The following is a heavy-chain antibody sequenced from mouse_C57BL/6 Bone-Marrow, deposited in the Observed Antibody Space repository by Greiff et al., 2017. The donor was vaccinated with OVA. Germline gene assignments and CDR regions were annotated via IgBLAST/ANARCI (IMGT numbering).Heavy chain of an antibody. CDR2: IYPGSGST. CDR1: GYTFTSYW. D-gene: IGHD2-4*01. V-gene: IGHV1-55*01. J-gene: IGHJ3*01. Sequence: QVQLQQPGAELVKPGASVKMSCKASGYTFTSYWITWVKQRPGQGLEWIGDIYPGSGSTNYNEKFKSKATLTVDTSSSTAYMQLSSLTSEDSAVYYCARYDCDGGWGFAYWGQGTLVTVSA. CDR3: ARYDCDGGWGFAY.